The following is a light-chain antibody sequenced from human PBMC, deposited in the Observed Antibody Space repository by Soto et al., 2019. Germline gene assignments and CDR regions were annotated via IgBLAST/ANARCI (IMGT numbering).Light chain of an antibody. CDR1: QSISSW. V-gene: IGKV1-5*01. CDR2: DAS. J-gene: IGKJ1*01. Sequence: DIQMTQSPSTLSASVGDRVTITCRASQSISSWLAWYQQKPGKAPKLLIYDASSLESGVPSRFSGSGSGTEFTLTISLLQPDEFATYYCQQYNSYSWTFGQGTKVEI. CDR3: QQYNSYSWT.